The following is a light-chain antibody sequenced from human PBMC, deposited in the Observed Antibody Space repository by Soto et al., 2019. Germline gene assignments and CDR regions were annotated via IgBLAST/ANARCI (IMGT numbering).Light chain of an antibody. CDR2: DGS. CDR1: QSISSR. CDR3: QQYNTYSRT. J-gene: IGKJ1*01. V-gene: IGKV1-5*03. Sequence: DIQMTQSPSTLSASVGDRVTITCRASQSISSRLAWYRQKPGEAPKLLIYDGSSLERGVPSRFSGSGSGTEFTLTISSLQPDDFATFYCQQYNTYSRTFGQGTKVEVK.